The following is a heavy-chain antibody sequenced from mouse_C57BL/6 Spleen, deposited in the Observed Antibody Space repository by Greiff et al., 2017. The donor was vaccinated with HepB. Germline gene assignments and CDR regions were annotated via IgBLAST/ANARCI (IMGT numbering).Heavy chain of an antibody. CDR1: GYAFSSSW. V-gene: IGHV1-82*01. CDR3: ARYREFAY. Sequence: VQLQQSGPELVKPGASVKISCKASGYAFSSSWMNWVKQRPGKGLEWIGRIYPGDGDTNYNGKFKGKATLTADKSSSTAYMQLSSLTSEDSAVYFCARYREFAYWGQGTLVTVSA. J-gene: IGHJ3*01. CDR2: IYPGDGDT.